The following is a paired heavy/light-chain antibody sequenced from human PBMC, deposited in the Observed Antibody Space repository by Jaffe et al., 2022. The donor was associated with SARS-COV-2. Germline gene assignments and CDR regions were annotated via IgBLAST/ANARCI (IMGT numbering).Heavy chain of an antibody. CDR1: GYTFTNYA. CDR2: IHAANGNT. CDR3: VRHPQEGNFDY. V-gene: IGHV1-3*01. J-gene: IGHJ4*02. Sequence: QVQLVQSGAEVKKPGATVKISCKASGYTFTNYALHWVRQTPGQRLEWMGWIHAANGNTRYTEKFQGRVTITRDTSASTAYMELSSLRSEDTAVFYCVRHPQEGNFDYWGQGTLVTVSS.
Light chain of an antibody. CDR3: QHYNDWPYT. Sequence: EIVMTQSPATLSVSPGERATLSCRASQSVSSSLAWYQQKPGQAPRLLIFGTSTRATGVPARFSGSGSATEFTLTISSLQSEDFAVYYCQHYNDWPYTFGQGTKLEIK. J-gene: IGKJ2*01. CDR1: QSVSSS. CDR2: GTS. V-gene: IGKV3-15*01.